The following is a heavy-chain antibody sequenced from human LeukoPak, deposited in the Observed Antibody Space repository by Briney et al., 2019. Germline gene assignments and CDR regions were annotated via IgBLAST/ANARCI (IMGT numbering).Heavy chain of an antibody. CDR3: AKDSVQWLPRTYIDY. CDR1: DFTFSSYA. J-gene: IGHJ4*02. Sequence: PGGSLRLSCAASDFTFSSYAMSWVRQAPGKGLEWVSAISGSGGSTYYADSVKGRFTISRDNSKNTLYLQMNSLRAEDTAVYYCAKDSVQWLPRTYIDYWGQGTLVTVSS. V-gene: IGHV3-23*01. CDR2: ISGSGGST. D-gene: IGHD6-19*01.